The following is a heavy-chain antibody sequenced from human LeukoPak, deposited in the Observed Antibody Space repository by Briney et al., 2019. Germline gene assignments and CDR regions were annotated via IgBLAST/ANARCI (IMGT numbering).Heavy chain of an antibody. CDR1: GFTFSSYG. CDR2: ISYDGSNK. CDR3: AKGQGSGYYGSGPVGY. V-gene: IGHV3-30*18. J-gene: IGHJ4*02. Sequence: GRSLRLSCAASGFTFSSYGMHWVRQAPGKGLEWVAVISYDGSNKYYADSVKGRFTISRDNSKNTLYLQMNSLRAEDTAVYYCAKGQGSGYYGSGPVGYWGQGTLVTVSS. D-gene: IGHD3-10*01.